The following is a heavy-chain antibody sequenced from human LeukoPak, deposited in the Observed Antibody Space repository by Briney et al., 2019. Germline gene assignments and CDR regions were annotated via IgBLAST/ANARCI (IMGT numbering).Heavy chain of an antibody. CDR1: GFIVSSNY. V-gene: IGHV3-53*01. CDR2: IYSGGTT. J-gene: IGHJ3*02. CDR3: ARGPVTRFEI. D-gene: IGHD4-17*01. Sequence: GGSQRLSCAASGFIVSSNYMSWVRRAPGKGLEWVSVIYSGGTTYYADSVKGRFTISRDNSNNTLYLQMNSLRAEDTAVYYCARGPVTRFEIWGQGTMVTVSS.